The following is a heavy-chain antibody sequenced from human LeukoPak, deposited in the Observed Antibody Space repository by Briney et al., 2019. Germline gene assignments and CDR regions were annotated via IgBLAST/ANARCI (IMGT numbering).Heavy chain of an antibody. D-gene: IGHD6-6*01. CDR3: AKDRLVDY. J-gene: IGHJ4*02. Sequence: GGSLRLSCAASGFTFSSYSMNWVRQAPGKGLEWVSYISSSSSTIYYADSVKGRFTISRDNSKNTLYLQMNSLRAEDAAVYYCAKDRLVDYWGQGTLVTVSS. CDR1: GFTFSSYS. V-gene: IGHV3-48*01. CDR2: ISSSSSTI.